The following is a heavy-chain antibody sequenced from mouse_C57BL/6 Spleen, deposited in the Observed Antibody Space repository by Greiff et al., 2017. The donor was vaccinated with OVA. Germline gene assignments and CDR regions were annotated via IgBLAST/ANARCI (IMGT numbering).Heavy chain of an antibody. J-gene: IGHJ2*01. Sequence: VKLQESGAELVRPGASVTLSCKASGYTFTDYEMHWVKQTPVHGLEWIGAIDPETGGTAYNQKFKGKAILTADKSSSTAYMELRSLTSEDSAVYYCTRGVITTVVVPFDYWGQGTTLTVSS. CDR2: IDPETGGT. V-gene: IGHV1-15*01. CDR1: GYTFTDYE. D-gene: IGHD1-1*01. CDR3: TRGVITTVVVPFDY.